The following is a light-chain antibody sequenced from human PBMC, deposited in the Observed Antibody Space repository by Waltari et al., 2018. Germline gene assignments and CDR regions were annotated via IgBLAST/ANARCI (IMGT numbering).Light chain of an antibody. CDR3: TSYAGKNILV. Sequence: QSVLTQPPSASGSLGQSVTISCTGARSNVGVYHFFSWYQQHPGKAPKLIIYEVNTRPSGVPDRFSGSKSGNTASLTVSGLLAEDEADYYCTSYAGKNILVFGGGTNLTVL. CDR1: RSNVGVYHF. J-gene: IGLJ3*02. CDR2: EVN. V-gene: IGLV2-8*01.